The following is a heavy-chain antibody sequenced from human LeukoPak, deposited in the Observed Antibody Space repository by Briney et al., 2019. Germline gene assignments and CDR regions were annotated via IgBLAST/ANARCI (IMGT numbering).Heavy chain of an antibody. Sequence: ASVKVSCKASGYTFTSYYIHWVRQAPGQGLEWMGMINPSRGSTSYAQKFQGGLTMTRDTSTSTVYMELSSLRSEDTAVYYCTRGVQLERRYYNWFDPWGQGTLVTVSS. D-gene: IGHD1-1*01. V-gene: IGHV1-46*01. J-gene: IGHJ5*02. CDR3: TRGVQLERRYYNWFDP. CDR2: INPSRGST. CDR1: GYTFTSYY.